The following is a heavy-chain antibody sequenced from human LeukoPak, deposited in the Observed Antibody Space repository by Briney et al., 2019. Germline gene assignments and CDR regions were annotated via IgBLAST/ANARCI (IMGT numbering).Heavy chain of an antibody. CDR2: VDPEDGET. J-gene: IGHJ4*02. Sequence: ASVQISCKVSGYTFSDHYMRWVQQAPGKGHEWMGMVDPEDGETIFAEKFQGRVTITADTSTDTAYMELSSLRSEDTAVYYCATLSSGYYFDYWGQGTLVTVSS. CDR3: ATLSSGYYFDY. D-gene: IGHD3-22*01. CDR1: GYTFSDHY. V-gene: IGHV1-69-2*01.